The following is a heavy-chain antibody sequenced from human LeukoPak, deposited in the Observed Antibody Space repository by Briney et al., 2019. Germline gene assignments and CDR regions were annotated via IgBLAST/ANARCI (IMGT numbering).Heavy chain of an antibody. Sequence: GGSLRLSCAASGFAFTGYAMSCVRQAPGKGLEWVSGVSDSGGSTYYADSVKGRFTISRDNSKNTLYLQMNSLRAEDTAVYYCAKLRSSIHYYYGIDVWGQGTTVTVSS. J-gene: IGHJ6*02. V-gene: IGHV3-23*01. D-gene: IGHD3-3*02. CDR3: AKLRSSIHYYYGIDV. CDR1: GFAFTGYA. CDR2: VSDSGGST.